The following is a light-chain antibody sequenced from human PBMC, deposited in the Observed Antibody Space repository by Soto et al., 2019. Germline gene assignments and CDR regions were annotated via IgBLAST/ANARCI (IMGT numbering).Light chain of an antibody. CDR1: SGYSNYK. V-gene: IGLV9-49*01. Sequence: QLVLTQPPSASASLGASVTLTCTLSSGYSNYKVDWYQQRPGKGPRFVMRVGTGGIVGSKGDGIPDRFSVLGSGLNRYLTIKNIQEEDESDYHCGADHGSGSYFVVFGGGTKVTVL. J-gene: IGLJ2*01. CDR2: VGTGGIVG. CDR3: GADHGSGSYFVV.